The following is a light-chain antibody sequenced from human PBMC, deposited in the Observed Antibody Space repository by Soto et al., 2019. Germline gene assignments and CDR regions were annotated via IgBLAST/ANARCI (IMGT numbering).Light chain of an antibody. V-gene: IGLV2-14*03. CDR1: SSDVGGYNY. J-gene: IGLJ1*01. CDR3: SSFYSRTPYV. Sequence: QSALTQPASVSGSPGQSITISCTGTSSDVGGYNYVSWYQQHPAKAPKVMIYDVSNRPSGVSNRFSGSKSGNTASLTISGLQAEDEADYSCSSFYSRTPYVFGTGTKLTV. CDR2: DVS.